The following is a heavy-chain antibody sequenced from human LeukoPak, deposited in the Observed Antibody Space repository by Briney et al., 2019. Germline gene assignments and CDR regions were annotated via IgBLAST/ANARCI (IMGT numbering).Heavy chain of an antibody. CDR2: IYTNGGA. J-gene: IGHJ6*03. D-gene: IGHD2-2*03. V-gene: IGHV4-61*02. Sequence: SETLSLTCTVSGGSVTSGNYYWNWIRQPAGKGLEWIGRIYTNGGASYNPSLKSRVTISVDTSKNQFSLKLSSVTAADTAEYYCARHESGYCSSTSCYPYYMDVWGKGTTVTVSS. CDR3: ARHESGYCSSTSCYPYYMDV. CDR1: GGSVTSGNYY.